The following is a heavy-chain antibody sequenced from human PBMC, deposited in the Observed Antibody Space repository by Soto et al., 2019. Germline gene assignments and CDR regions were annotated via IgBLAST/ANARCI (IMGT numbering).Heavy chain of an antibody. CDR3: AHCRGGVASF. D-gene: IGHD3-16*01. V-gene: IGHV2-5*02. J-gene: IGHJ4*02. CDR1: GFSLNTRDVG. Sequence: QITLTESGPALVKPTQTLTLTCTFSGFSLNTRDVGVGWIRQPPGKALEWLGVVYWDDDKTYSPSLKSRLTITKDTPKNQVVLRMTTMDPVDTATYYCAHCRGGVASFWGQGTLVTVSS. CDR2: VYWDDDK.